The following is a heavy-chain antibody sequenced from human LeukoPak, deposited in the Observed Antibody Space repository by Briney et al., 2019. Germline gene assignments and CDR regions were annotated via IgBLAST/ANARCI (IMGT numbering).Heavy chain of an antibody. CDR1: GGTFSSYA. V-gene: IGHV1-69*05. Sequence: ASVKVSCKASGGTFSSYAISWVRQAPGQGLEWRGGIIPIFGTANYAQKFQGRVTITTDESTSTAYMELSSLRSEDTAVYYCARGDFWSGYYTLYYYYMDVWGKGTTVTVSS. J-gene: IGHJ6*03. CDR2: IIPIFGTA. CDR3: ARGDFWSGYYTLYYYYMDV. D-gene: IGHD3-3*01.